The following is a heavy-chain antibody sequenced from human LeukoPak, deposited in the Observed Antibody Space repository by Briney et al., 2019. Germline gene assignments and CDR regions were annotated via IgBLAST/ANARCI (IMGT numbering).Heavy chain of an antibody. CDR1: GFTFSSYS. J-gene: IGHJ5*02. V-gene: IGHV3-21*04. CDR3: AKEALGWVAAGESLPYNWFDP. Sequence: PGGSLRLSCAASGFTFSSYSMNWVRQAPGKGLEWVSSISSSSSYIYYADSVKGRFTISRDNSKNTLYLQMNSLRAEDTAVYYCAKEALGWVAAGESLPYNWFDPWGQGTLVTVSS. D-gene: IGHD6-13*01. CDR2: ISSSSSYI.